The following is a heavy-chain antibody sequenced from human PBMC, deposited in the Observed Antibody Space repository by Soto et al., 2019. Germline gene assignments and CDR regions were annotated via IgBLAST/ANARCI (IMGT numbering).Heavy chain of an antibody. CDR2: IFSNDEK. Sequence: QVTLKESGPVLVKPTETLTLTCTVSGFSLSNARMGVSWIRQPPGKALEWLAHIFSNDEKSYSTSLKSRLTICKDTSKSQVVLTMTNMDPVDTATYYCAPILAVAGRWYFDYWGQGTLVTVSS. J-gene: IGHJ4*02. D-gene: IGHD6-19*01. V-gene: IGHV2-26*01. CDR1: GFSLSNARMG. CDR3: APILAVAGRWYFDY.